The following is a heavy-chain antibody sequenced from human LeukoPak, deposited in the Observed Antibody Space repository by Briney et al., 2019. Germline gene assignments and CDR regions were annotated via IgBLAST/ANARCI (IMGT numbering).Heavy chain of an antibody. J-gene: IGHJ3*02. V-gene: IGHV4-59*01. D-gene: IGHD3-22*01. CDR2: IYYSGST. Sequence: SETLSLTCTVSGGSISSYYWSWIRQPPGKGLEWIGYIYYSGSTNYNPSLKSRVTISVDTSKNQFSLKLSSVTAADTAVYYCARGVYYYDSRGAFDIWGQGTMVTVSS. CDR1: GGSISSYY. CDR3: ARGVYYYDSRGAFDI.